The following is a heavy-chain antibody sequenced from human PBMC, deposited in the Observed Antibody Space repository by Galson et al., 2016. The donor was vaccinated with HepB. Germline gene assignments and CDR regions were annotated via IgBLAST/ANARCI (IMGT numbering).Heavy chain of an antibody. CDR3: AKERGSRLTMVRGVLDPSDI. Sequence: SLRLSCAGSGFTFATYPMSWVRQAPGKGLEWVSGIRGSGGGIDYAGSVKGRFTISRDNSKNTVYLQMSSLRAEDTAVYYLAKERGSRLTMVRGVLDPSDIWGHGTLVTVSA. CDR2: IRGSGGGI. D-gene: IGHD3-10*01. CDR1: GFTFATYP. J-gene: IGHJ3*02. V-gene: IGHV3-23*01.